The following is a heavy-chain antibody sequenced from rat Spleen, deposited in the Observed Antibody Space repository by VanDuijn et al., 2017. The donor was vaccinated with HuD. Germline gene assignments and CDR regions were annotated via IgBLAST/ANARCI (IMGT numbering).Heavy chain of an antibody. CDR3: ARQTYYGYYYVMDA. V-gene: IGHV2-32*01. CDR2: LWGDGST. D-gene: IGHD1-9*01. J-gene: IGHJ4*01. CDR1: GFSLTNYH. Sequence: QVQLKESGPGLVQPSQTLSLACTVSGFSLTNYHVHWVRQPPGKGLEWMGGLWGDGSTDFNSALKSRLSISRDTSKSQVFLKMNSLQPEDTGTYYCARQTYYGYYYVMDAWGQGASVTVSS.